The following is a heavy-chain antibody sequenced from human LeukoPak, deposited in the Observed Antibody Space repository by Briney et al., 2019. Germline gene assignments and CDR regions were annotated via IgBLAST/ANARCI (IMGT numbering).Heavy chain of an antibody. CDR3: ARVYDFWSGYGKDAFDI. V-gene: IGHV4-59*01. D-gene: IGHD3-3*01. CDR1: GGSISSYY. J-gene: IGHJ3*02. CDR2: IYYSGST. Sequence: SETLSLTCTVSGGSISSYYWSWIRQPPGEGLEWIGYIYYSGSTNYNPSLKSRVTISVDTSKNQFSLKLSSVTAADTAVYYCARVYDFWSGYGKDAFDIWGQGTMVTVSS.